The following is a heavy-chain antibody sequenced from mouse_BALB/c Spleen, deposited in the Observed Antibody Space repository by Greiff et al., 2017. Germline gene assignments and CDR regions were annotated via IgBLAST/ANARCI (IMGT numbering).Heavy chain of an antibody. J-gene: IGHJ4*01. CDR3: ARIGGGPYYYGSSLYYYAMDY. CDR2: IWWDDDK. V-gene: IGHV8-8*01. Sequence: QVTLKVSGPGILQPSQTLSLTCSFSGFSLSTSGMGVGWIRQPSGKGLEWLAHIWWDDDKRYNPALKSRLTISKDTSSNQVFLKIASVDTADTATYYCARIGGGPYYYGSSLYYYAMDYWGQGTSVTVSS. D-gene: IGHD1-1*01. CDR1: GFSLSTSGMG.